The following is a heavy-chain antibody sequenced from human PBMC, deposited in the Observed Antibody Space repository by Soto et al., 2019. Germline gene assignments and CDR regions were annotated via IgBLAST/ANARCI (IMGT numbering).Heavy chain of an antibody. D-gene: IGHD3-22*01. V-gene: IGHV1-18*04. Sequence: ASVKVSCKASGYTFTSYGISWVRQAPGQGLEWMGWISAYNGNTNYAQKLQGRVTMTTDTSTSTAYMELRSLRSDDTAVYYCAIDYYDSSGYWLDAFDIWGQGTMVTVSS. CDR1: GYTFTSYG. CDR3: AIDYYDSSGYWLDAFDI. J-gene: IGHJ3*02. CDR2: ISAYNGNT.